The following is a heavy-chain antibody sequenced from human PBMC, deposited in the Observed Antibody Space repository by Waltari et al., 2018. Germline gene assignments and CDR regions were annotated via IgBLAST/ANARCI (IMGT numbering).Heavy chain of an antibody. CDR1: GDSITSSNYY. CDR2: VYYTGST. Sequence: QLQLQESGPRLVKPSETLSLTCSVSGDSITSSNYYWAWFRQPPGKGLEWIGSVYYTGSTYYSASLKSRVTISVATSKNYFSLSLTSVTATDTAIYFCARTFMVRTIRSRGWFDPWGQGTLVTVSS. D-gene: IGHD3-10*01. J-gene: IGHJ5*02. V-gene: IGHV4-39*02. CDR3: ARTFMVRTIRSRGWFDP.